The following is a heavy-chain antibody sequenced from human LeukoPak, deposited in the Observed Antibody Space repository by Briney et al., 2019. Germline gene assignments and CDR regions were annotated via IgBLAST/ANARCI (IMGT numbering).Heavy chain of an antibody. D-gene: IGHD6-19*01. CDR1: GFTFSDYY. CDR3: ARAAYSSGRNPKNYFDY. J-gene: IGHJ4*02. Sequence: GGSLRLSCAASGFTFSDYYMSWIRQAPGKGLEWVSYISSSGSTIYYADFVKGRFTISRDNAKNSLYLQMNSLRAEDTAVYYCARAAYSSGRNPKNYFDYWGQGTLVTVSS. V-gene: IGHV3-11*01. CDR2: ISSSGSTI.